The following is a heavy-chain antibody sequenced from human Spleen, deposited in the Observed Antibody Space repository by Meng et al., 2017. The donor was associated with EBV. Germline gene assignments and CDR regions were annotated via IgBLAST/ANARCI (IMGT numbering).Heavy chain of an antibody. CDR3: ARPFPSWQSPRLDPFGA. CDR1: GDSISSFYY. D-gene: IGHD6-19*01. V-gene: IGHV4-39*01. CDR2: VHYTGST. Sequence: ESGPGKVNPSETLSRTCTVSGDSISSFYYWGWIRQPPGRGLEWIGSVHYTGSTYYSPSLKSRVTVSVDTSKNQFSLRLTSVTAADTAVYYCARPFPSWQSPRLDPFGAWGQGTLVTVSS. J-gene: IGHJ5*02.